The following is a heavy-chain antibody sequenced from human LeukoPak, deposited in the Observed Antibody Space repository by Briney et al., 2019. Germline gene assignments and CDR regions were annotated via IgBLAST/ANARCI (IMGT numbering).Heavy chain of an antibody. Sequence: SQTLSLTCVISGDSVSRTNAAWNWIRQSPSRGLEWLGRTYYRTRWYSDSAVSVSSRIIINADTSKNQFSLQLNSVTPADTAVYYCARGINPYDFWSGYWDSLGYMDVWGKGTTVTVSS. J-gene: IGHJ6*03. V-gene: IGHV6-1*01. D-gene: IGHD3-3*01. CDR2: TYYRTRWYS. CDR1: GDSVSRTNAA. CDR3: ARGINPYDFWSGYWDSLGYMDV.